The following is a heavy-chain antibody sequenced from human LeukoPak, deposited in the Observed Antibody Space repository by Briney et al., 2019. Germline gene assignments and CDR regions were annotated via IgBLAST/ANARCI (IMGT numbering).Heavy chain of an antibody. J-gene: IGHJ4*02. V-gene: IGHV1-69*05. D-gene: IGHD1-1*01. Sequence: ASVKVSCKASGGTFSSYAISWVRQAPGQGLEWMGGIIPIFGTANYAQKFQGRVTITRNTSISTAYMELSSLRSEDTAVYYCARGRSTTGFDYWGQGTLVTVSS. CDR3: ARGRSTTGFDY. CDR1: GGTFSSYA. CDR2: IIPIFGTA.